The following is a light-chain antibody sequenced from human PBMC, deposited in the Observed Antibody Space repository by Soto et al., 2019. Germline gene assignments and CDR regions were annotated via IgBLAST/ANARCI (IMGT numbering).Light chain of an antibody. Sequence: GLTQPPSTLSLSPGERATLSCRASQSVSRSLAWLQQKPGQAPRLLIYGASNRATGIPARFSGSGSGTDFTLTISSLQPDDFATYYCQHYNSYSEAFGQGTKVDIK. CDR2: GAS. CDR3: QHYNSYSEA. V-gene: IGKV3D-15*01. J-gene: IGKJ1*01. CDR1: QSVSRS.